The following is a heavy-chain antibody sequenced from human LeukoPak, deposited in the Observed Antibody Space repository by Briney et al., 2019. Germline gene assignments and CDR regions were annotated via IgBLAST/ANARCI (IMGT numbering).Heavy chain of an antibody. CDR2: ISAYNGNT. J-gene: IGHJ4*02. Sequence: GASGKVSCKASGYTFTIYGIIWVRQAPGQGLEWMGWISAYNGNTNYAQKLQGRGTMTTDTSTSTAYMELRSVRSDDTALYYFARDGNYSDSSVDYWGQGTLVTVSS. V-gene: IGHV1-18*01. CDR3: ARDGNYSDSSVDY. CDR1: GYTFTIYG. D-gene: IGHD3-22*01.